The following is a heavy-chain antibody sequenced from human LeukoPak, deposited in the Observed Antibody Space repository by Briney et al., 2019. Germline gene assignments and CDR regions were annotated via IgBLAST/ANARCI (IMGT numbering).Heavy chain of an antibody. CDR2: ISSSGSTI. V-gene: IGHV3-48*04. D-gene: IGHD3-9*01. Sequence: GGSLRLSCAASGFTFSSYWMHWVRQAPGKGLEWVSYISSSGSTIYYADSVKGRFTISRDNAKNSLYLQMNSLRAEDTAVYYCASPVRYFDWLLVHDAFDIWGQGTMVTVSS. CDR3: ASPVRYFDWLLVHDAFDI. J-gene: IGHJ3*02. CDR1: GFTFSSYW.